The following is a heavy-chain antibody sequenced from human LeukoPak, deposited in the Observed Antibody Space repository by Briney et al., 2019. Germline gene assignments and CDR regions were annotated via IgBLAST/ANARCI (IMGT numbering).Heavy chain of an antibody. Sequence: GRSLRLSCAASGFTFSSYSLNWVRQAPGKGLEGVSSISSSTHYIYYADSVKGRFTISRDNANNSMYLQMNSLRAEDTAVYYCARGTSSSWYSEYFQHWGQGTLVTVSS. CDR3: ARGTSSSWYSEYFQH. V-gene: IGHV3-21*01. D-gene: IGHD6-13*01. CDR1: GFTFSSYS. CDR2: ISSSTHYI. J-gene: IGHJ1*01.